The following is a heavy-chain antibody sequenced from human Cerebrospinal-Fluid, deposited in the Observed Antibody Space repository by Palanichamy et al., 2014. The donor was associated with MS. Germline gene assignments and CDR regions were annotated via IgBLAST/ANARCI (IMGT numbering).Heavy chain of an antibody. CDR3: ARGGSDWKAYFDY. Sequence: EVQLVESGGRLVQPGRSLKLSRETSGFTFADHAMAWVRQAPGKGLEWIGFIRSQSFGETVDYAASVKGRFTISRDDSRSVAFLQLNSLTGEDTAVYFCARGGSDWKAYFDYWGRGSLVTVSS. CDR1: GFTFADHA. CDR2: IRSQSFGETV. V-gene: IGHV3-49*04. J-gene: IGHJ4*02. D-gene: IGHD1-1*01.